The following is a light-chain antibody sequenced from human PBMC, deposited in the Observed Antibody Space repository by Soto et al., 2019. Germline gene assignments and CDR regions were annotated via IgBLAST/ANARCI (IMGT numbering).Light chain of an antibody. CDR2: GAS. J-gene: IGKJ1*01. CDR3: QQYGSSPPTWT. Sequence: EIVLTQSPGTLSLSPGERATLSCSASQSVSSSYLAWYQQKPGQAPRLLIYGASSRATGIPDRFSGSGSGTDFTLTISRLEPEDFAVYNCQQYGSSPPTWTFGQGTKVEIK. CDR1: QSVSSSY. V-gene: IGKV3-20*01.